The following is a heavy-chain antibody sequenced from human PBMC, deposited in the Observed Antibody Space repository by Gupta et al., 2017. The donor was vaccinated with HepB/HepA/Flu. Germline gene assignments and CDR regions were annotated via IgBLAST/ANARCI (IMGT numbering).Heavy chain of an antibody. J-gene: IGHJ4*02. CDR2: ISSDGDKT. Sequence: QVQLVESGGGVVQPGRSLRVSCETSGFTFSTSTMHWVRLAPGKGLEWVAVISSDGDKTYYTESGKGRFTISRDNLKNTLYLQMDRLRIEEKDVYYCVRDWVMAVGELSQFDYWGQGTLVTVS. CDR3: VRDWVMAVGELSQFDY. D-gene: IGHD3-10*01. V-gene: IGHV3-30*19. CDR1: GFTFSTST.